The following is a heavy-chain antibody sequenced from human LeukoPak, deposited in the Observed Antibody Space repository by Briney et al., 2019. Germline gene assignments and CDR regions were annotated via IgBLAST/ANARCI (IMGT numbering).Heavy chain of an antibody. J-gene: IGHJ3*02. D-gene: IGHD4-23*01. CDR1: EFTFSAYY. V-gene: IGHV3-11*04. Sequence: GGSLRLSCAASEFTFSAYYMSWIRQAPGKGLEWVAYISTSGSTIYYADSVKGRFTISRDNAKNSLYLQMNSLRAEDTAIYYCARGNRWPSTFDIWGQGTMVTVSS. CDR2: ISTSGSTI. CDR3: ARGNRWPSTFDI.